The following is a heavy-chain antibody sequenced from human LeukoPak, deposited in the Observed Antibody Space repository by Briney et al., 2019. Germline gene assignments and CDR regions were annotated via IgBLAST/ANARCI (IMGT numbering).Heavy chain of an antibody. CDR1: GGSFSSSSYY. Sequence: SETLSLTCTVSGGSFSSSSYYWGWIRQPPGKGLEWIGSIYYSGSTYYNPSLKSRVTISVDTSKNQFSLKLSSVTAADTAVYYCAPLTNYYDTRFDPWGQGTLVTVSS. V-gene: IGHV4-39*01. D-gene: IGHD3-22*01. CDR3: APLTNYYDTRFDP. J-gene: IGHJ5*02. CDR2: IYYSGST.